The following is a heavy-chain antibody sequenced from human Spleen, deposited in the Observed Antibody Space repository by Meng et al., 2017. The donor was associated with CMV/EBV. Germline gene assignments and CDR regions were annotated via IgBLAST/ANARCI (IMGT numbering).Heavy chain of an antibody. D-gene: IGHD6-13*01. Sequence: ASGYSFTRYGVSWVRQAPGQGLEWMGWISAYNGNTNYAQKIQGRVTLTTDTSTSTSYMELRSLRSDDTAVYYCARDFAAAGGGWFDPWGQGTLVTVSS. CDR3: ARDFAAAGGGWFDP. J-gene: IGHJ5*02. CDR1: GYSFTRYG. V-gene: IGHV1-18*01. CDR2: ISAYNGNT.